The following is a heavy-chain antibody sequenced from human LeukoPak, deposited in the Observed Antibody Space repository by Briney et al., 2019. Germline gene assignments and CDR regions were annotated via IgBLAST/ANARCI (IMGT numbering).Heavy chain of an antibody. CDR3: AKGFTTGWSEGYLDY. Sequence: GGCLRLSCAASGFSLTSYAMNWVRHTPGKGLEWVSGISGGNTYYADSVRGRFTISRDSSKNTLYLHMDFLRAEDTAVYLCAKGFTTGWSEGYLDYWGQGTPVSVSS. D-gene: IGHD6-19*01. V-gene: IGHV3-23*01. J-gene: IGHJ4*02. CDR2: ISGGNT. CDR1: GFSLTSYA.